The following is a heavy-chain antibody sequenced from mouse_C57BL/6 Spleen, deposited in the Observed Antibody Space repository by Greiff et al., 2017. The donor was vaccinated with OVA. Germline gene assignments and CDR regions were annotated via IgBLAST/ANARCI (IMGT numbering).Heavy chain of an antibody. CDR2: IDPSDSYT. Sequence: QVQLKQPGAELVRPGTSVKLSCKASGYTFTSYWMHWVKQRPGQGLEWIGVIDPSDSYTNYNQKFKGKATLTVDTSSSTAYMQLSSLTSEDSAVYYCARGDGYPFAYWGQGTLVTVSA. J-gene: IGHJ3*01. D-gene: IGHD2-3*01. CDR1: GYTFTSYW. V-gene: IGHV1-59*01. CDR3: ARGDGYPFAY.